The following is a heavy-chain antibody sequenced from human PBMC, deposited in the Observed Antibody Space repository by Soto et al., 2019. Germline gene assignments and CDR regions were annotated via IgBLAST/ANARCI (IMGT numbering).Heavy chain of an antibody. D-gene: IGHD3-10*01. CDR3: ATKYGSGSTHFDY. CDR1: GDTFNTHT. V-gene: IGHV1-69*02. Sequence: QVHLVQFGSEVRKPGSSVRVSCTASGDTFNTHTISWVRQAPGLGLEWMGRIIPMLGMSNSPPKFQGRVSITADKSTSTVYMALSRLTSDDTAVYYCATKYGSGSTHFDYWGQGTLVTVSS. J-gene: IGHJ4*02. CDR2: IIPMLGMS.